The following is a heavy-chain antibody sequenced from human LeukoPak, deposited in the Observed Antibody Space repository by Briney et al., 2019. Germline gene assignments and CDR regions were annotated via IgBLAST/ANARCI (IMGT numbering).Heavy chain of an antibody. J-gene: IGHJ4*02. V-gene: IGHV3-23*01. CDR2: ISGSGGFT. CDR1: GFSFSSYT. D-gene: IGHD1-26*01. CDR3: AREDSGNYYFDF. Sequence: QPGGSLILSCAASGFSFSSYTMSWVRQAPGKGLEWVSAISGSGGFTYYADSVKGRFTISRDNSKNTLFLQMNSLRAEDTAVYYCAREDSGNYYFDFWGQGTLVTVSS.